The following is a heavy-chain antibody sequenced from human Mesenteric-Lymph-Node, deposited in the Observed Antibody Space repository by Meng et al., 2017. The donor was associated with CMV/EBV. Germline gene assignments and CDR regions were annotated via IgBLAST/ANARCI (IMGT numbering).Heavy chain of an antibody. Sequence: GESLKISCAASGFTFSSNTMIWVRQAPGKGLEWISSITIGSRYTYYADSVKGRFTISRDNSKNTLYLQMNSLRAEDTAVYFCARDDYSSSSRWFDPWGQGTLVTVSS. V-gene: IGHV3-21*01. J-gene: IGHJ5*02. CDR3: ARDDYSSSSRWFDP. D-gene: IGHD6-6*01. CDR2: ITIGSRYT. CDR1: GFTFSSNT.